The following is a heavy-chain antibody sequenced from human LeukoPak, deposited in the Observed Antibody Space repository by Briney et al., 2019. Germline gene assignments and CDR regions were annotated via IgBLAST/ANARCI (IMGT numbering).Heavy chain of an antibody. CDR3: ARSWRRGLTYGSGSLPVWFDP. CDR2: ISYSGST. V-gene: IGHV4-39*01. CDR1: GGSISSGTYY. Sequence: SETLSLTCTVSGGSISSGTYYWGWIRQPPGKGLEWIESISYSGSTYYNPSLKSRVTIFVDTSKNQFSLNLSSVTAADTALYYCARSWRRGLTYGSGSLPVWFDPWGQGTLVTVSS. D-gene: IGHD3-10*01. J-gene: IGHJ5*02.